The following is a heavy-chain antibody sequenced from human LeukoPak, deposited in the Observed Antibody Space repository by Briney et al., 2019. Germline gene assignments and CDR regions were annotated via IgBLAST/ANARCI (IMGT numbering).Heavy chain of an antibody. D-gene: IGHD5/OR15-5a*01. CDR3: ARRRYSVYDFDY. Sequence: GGSLRLSCAASGFTFSSYGMHWVRQAPGKGLEWVEVIWSDGSNKYYADSVKGRFTISRDNSKNTLYLQMNSLRAEDTAVYYCARRRYSVYDFDYWGQGTLVTVSS. CDR1: GFTFSSYG. V-gene: IGHV3-33*01. CDR2: IWSDGSNK. J-gene: IGHJ4*02.